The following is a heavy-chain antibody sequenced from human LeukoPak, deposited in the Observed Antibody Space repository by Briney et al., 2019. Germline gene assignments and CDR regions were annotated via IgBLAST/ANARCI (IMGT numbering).Heavy chain of an antibody. D-gene: IGHD2-21*01. J-gene: IGHJ4*02. CDR3: ARRLGRSFDY. CDR2: INIGNGNT. Sequence: ASVKVSCKASGYTFINHAIHWVRQAPGQRLEWMGWINIGNGNTKYSQNFQGRITITRDTSATTAYMDLSSLRSEDTAMYHCARRLGRSFDYWGQGTLVTVSS. CDR1: GYTFINHA. V-gene: IGHV1-3*04.